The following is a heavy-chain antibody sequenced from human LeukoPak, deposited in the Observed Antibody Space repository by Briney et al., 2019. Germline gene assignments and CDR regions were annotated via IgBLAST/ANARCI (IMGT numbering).Heavy chain of an antibody. Sequence: KPSETLSLTCSVSGASVTSGSFYWAWLRQSPGKGLEWIATVYYTGSTYYDPSLKSRVSISIDTSKNQFSLNVKSVSAADSAVYYSERHSGSGSRSRPFDPWGQGTLVTVTS. CDR1: GASVTSGSFY. CDR3: ERHSGSGSRSRPFDP. D-gene: IGHD3-10*01. CDR2: VYYTGST. J-gene: IGHJ5*02. V-gene: IGHV4-39*01.